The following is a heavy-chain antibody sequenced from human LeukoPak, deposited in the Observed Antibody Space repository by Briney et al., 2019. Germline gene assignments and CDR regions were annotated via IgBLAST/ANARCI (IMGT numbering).Heavy chain of an antibody. V-gene: IGHV1-18*01. CDR1: GGTFNNDG. Sequence: ASVKVSCKAHGGTFNNDGISWVRQAPGQGLEWMGWISAYNGNTNYAQKLQGRVTMTTDTSTSTAYMELRSLRSDDTAVYYCARPGGDLEWLSLDYWGQGTLVTVSS. CDR2: ISAYNGNT. D-gene: IGHD3-3*01. CDR3: ARPGGDLEWLSLDY. J-gene: IGHJ4*02.